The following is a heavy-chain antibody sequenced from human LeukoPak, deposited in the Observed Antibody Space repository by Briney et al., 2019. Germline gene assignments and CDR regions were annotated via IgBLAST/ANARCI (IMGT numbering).Heavy chain of an antibody. CDR3: VRDRTKYCSSTSCPLDC. D-gene: IGHD2-2*01. CDR1: GYSFTGYY. Sequence: GASVKVSCKASGYSFTGYYMHWVRQAPGQGLEWMGWINPYSGGTNYAQKFQGRVTMTRDTSISTAYMELSRLRSDDTAVYYCVRDRTKYCSSTSCPLDCWGQGTLVTVSS. J-gene: IGHJ4*02. V-gene: IGHV1-2*02. CDR2: INPYSGGT.